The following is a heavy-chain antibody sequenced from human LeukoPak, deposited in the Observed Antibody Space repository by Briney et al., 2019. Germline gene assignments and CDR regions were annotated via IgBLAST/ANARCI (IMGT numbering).Heavy chain of an antibody. D-gene: IGHD4-17*01. CDR3: ARVRSRNFDY. Sequence: TLSLTCTVSGGSISSGGYYWSWIRQHPGKGLEWIGYIYYSRSTYYNPSLKSRVTISVDTSKNQFSLKLSSVTAADTAVYYCARVRSRNFDYWGQGTLVTVSS. CDR1: GGSISSGGYY. J-gene: IGHJ4*02. V-gene: IGHV4-31*03. CDR2: IYYSRST.